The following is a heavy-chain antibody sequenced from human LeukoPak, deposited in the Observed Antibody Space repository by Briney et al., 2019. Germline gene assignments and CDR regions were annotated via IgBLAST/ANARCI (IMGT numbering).Heavy chain of an antibody. CDR2: IKHDGSEK. J-gene: IGHJ6*02. CDR3: AGGAARYYYYGMDV. D-gene: IGHD6-6*01. V-gene: IGHV3-7*03. Sequence: GGSLRLSCAASGFIFTNYFMSWVRQAPGKGLEWVASIKHDGSEKYYVDSVRGRFTISRDNTMNSLYLQMNSLRAEDTAVYYCAGGAARYYYYGMDVWAKGPRSPSP. CDR1: GFIFTNYF.